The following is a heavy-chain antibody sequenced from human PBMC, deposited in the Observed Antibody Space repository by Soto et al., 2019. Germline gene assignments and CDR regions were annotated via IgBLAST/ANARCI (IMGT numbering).Heavy chain of an antibody. J-gene: IGHJ6*02. V-gene: IGHV5-51*01. Sequence: GESLKISCKGSGYSFTSYWIGWVRQMPGKGLEWMGIIYPGDSDTRYSPSFQGQVTISADKSISTAYLQWSSLKASDTAMYYWARLPGAGTYYYYGMDIGGQGTRVTVSS. CDR2: IYPGDSDT. CDR3: ARLPGAGTYYYYGMDI. D-gene: IGHD6-19*01. CDR1: GYSFTSYW.